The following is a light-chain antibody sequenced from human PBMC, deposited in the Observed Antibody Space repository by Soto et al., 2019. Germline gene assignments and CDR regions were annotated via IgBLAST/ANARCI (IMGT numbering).Light chain of an antibody. Sequence: QTVVTQEPSLTGSPGGTVTLTCASSTGAVTSGYNPNWFQQKPGQAPRALIYSTNNKHSWTPARFSGSLLGGKAALTLSGVQPEDDAEYYCLLYNGGVRVFGGGTKLTVL. CDR3: LLYNGGVRV. J-gene: IGLJ2*01. V-gene: IGLV7-43*01. CDR2: STN. CDR1: TGAVTSGYN.